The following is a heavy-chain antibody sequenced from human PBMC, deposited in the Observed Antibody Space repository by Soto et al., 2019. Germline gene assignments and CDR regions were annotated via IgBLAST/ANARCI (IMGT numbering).Heavy chain of an antibody. CDR1: GGSISSGGYY. D-gene: IGHD3-3*01. Sequence: QVQLQESGPGLVKPSQTLSLTCTVSGGSISSGGYYWSWIRQHPGKGLEWIGYIYYSGSTYYNPSHKSRVTISVDTSKNQYSLKMSSVTAADTAVYYCARLNVGIMECLDYWGQGTLVTVSS. CDR3: ARLNVGIMECLDY. V-gene: IGHV4-31*03. J-gene: IGHJ4*02. CDR2: IYYSGST.